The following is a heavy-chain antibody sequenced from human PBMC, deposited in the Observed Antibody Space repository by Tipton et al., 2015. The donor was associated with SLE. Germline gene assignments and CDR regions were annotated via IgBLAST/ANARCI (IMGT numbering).Heavy chain of an antibody. J-gene: IGHJ6*03. CDR3: ARGSVYHDIPYMDV. Sequence: SLRLSCAASGFTFSTYTMNWVRQAPGKGLEWVSSIIRSSSYIAYADSVKGRFTISRDNAKNLLFLQLKSLRAEDTAVYYCARGSVYHDIPYMDVWGKGTTVTVSS. CDR2: IIRSSSYI. D-gene: IGHD3-9*01. V-gene: IGHV3-21*01. CDR1: GFTFSTYT.